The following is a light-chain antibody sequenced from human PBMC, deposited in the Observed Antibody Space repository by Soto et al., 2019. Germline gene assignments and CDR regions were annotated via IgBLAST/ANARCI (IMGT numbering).Light chain of an antibody. CDR1: QSVSSN. J-gene: IGKJ1*01. V-gene: IGKV3-15*01. CDR3: QQGTDWPPGT. Sequence: EIVMTQSPATLSVSPGERATLSCRASQSVSSNLAWYQQKPGQAPRLLIYGASTRATGLPARFSGSGSGTEFTLTISSLEPEDFALYYCQQGTDWPPGTFGQGTKVDIK. CDR2: GAS.